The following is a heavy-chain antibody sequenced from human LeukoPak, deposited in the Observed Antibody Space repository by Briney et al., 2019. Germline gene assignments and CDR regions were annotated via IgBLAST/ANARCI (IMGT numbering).Heavy chain of an antibody. Sequence: PGGSLRLSCVASGFTFRDYSMAWVRQLPGGGLEWVSAIARDDFTVYPDPLKGRFTISRGNSRNTLYLQMNTLRAEDTAVYYCVKERDRGTDVADDFDFWGQGTLVTVSS. J-gene: IGHJ4*02. V-gene: IGHV3-23*01. CDR1: GFTFRDYS. CDR2: IARDDFT. D-gene: IGHD6-19*01. CDR3: VKERDRGTDVADDFDF.